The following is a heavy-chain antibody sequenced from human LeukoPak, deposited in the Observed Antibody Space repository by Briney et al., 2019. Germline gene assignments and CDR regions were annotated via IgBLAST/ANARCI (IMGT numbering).Heavy chain of an antibody. Sequence: GGSLSLSCTASGFIFSDSWMSWVRQAPGKGLEWVATIKTDGSEKFHVASVSGRFSISRDNTKDSLYLQMNGLRVDDTALYYCVRGGTYWTVSWGQGTLVTVSS. V-gene: IGHV3-7*01. J-gene: IGHJ5*02. D-gene: IGHD3/OR15-3a*01. CDR3: VRGGTYWTVS. CDR2: IKTDGSEK. CDR1: GFIFSDSW.